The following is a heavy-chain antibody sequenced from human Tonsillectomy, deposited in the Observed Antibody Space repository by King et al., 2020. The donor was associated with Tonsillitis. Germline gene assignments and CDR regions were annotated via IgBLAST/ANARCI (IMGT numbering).Heavy chain of an antibody. D-gene: IGHD3-10*01. CDR1: EFTFSSFW. CDR2: IKRDGSEM. V-gene: IGHV3-7*01. Sequence: QLVQSGGGLVQPGGSLRLSCAASEFTFSSFWMSWVRQAPGKGLEWVANIKRDGSEMYYVDSVKGRFTISRDNARNSLYLQMNSLRADDTAVYYCARDLVRGAMDYWGQGTLVTVSS. J-gene: IGHJ4*02. CDR3: ARDLVRGAMDY.